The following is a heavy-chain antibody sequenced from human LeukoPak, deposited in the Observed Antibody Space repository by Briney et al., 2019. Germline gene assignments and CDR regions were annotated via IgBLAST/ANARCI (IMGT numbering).Heavy chain of an antibody. J-gene: IGHJ5*02. V-gene: IGHV3-7*01. CDR2: IKQDGSEK. Sequence: GGSLRLSCAASGFTLSSYGMSWVRQAPGKGLEWVANIKQDGSEKYYVDSVKGRFTISRDNAKNSLYLQMNSLRAEDTAVYYCARRYRGDAWGQGTLVTVSA. CDR1: GFTLSSYG. D-gene: IGHD3-10*01. CDR3: ARRYRGDA.